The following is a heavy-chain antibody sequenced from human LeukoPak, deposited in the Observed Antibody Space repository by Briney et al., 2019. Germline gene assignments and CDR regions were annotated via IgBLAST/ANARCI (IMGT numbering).Heavy chain of an antibody. V-gene: IGHV4-59*08. J-gene: IGHJ3*02. CDR1: GGSISSYY. CDR2: IYYSGST. Sequence: SETLSLTCTVSGGSISSYYWSWIRQPPGKGLEWIGYIYYSGSTNYNPSLKSRVTISVDTSRNQFSLKLSSVTAADTAVYYCATLNVAFDIWGQGTMVTVSS. CDR3: ATLNVAFDI.